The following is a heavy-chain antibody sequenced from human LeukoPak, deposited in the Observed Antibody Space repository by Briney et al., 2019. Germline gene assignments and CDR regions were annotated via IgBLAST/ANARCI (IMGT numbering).Heavy chain of an antibody. Sequence: SETLSLTCTVSGGSISSYYWSWIRQPAGKGLEWIGRIYTSGSTSYNPSLKSRVTMSVDTSKNQFSLKLSSVTAADTAVYYCARGRDILTGPGGHWFDPWGQGTLVTVSS. CDR1: GGSISSYY. CDR3: ARGRDILTGPGGHWFDP. CDR2: IYTSGST. D-gene: IGHD3-9*01. V-gene: IGHV4-4*07. J-gene: IGHJ5*02.